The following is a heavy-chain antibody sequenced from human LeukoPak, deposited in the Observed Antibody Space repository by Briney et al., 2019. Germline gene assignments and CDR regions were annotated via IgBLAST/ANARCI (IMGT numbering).Heavy chain of an antibody. CDR1: GFTFSSYG. Sequence: GGSLRLSCAASGFTFSSYGMHWVRQAPGKGLEWVAVISYDGSNKYYADSVKGRFTISRDNSKNTLYLQMNSLRAEDTAVYYCANPSVAGSFDYWGQGALVTVSS. CDR3: ANPSVAGSFDY. CDR2: ISYDGSNK. V-gene: IGHV3-30*18. J-gene: IGHJ4*02. D-gene: IGHD6-19*01.